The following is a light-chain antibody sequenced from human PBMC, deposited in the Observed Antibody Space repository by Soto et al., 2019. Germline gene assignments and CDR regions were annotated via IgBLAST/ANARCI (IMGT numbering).Light chain of an antibody. CDR3: SSYAGSNNV. CDR2: EVS. CDR1: SSDVGGYNY. J-gene: IGLJ1*01. Sequence: QSALTQPPSASGSPGQSVTISCTGTSSDVGGYNYVSWYQQQPGKAPKLMIYEVSTRPSGVPDRFSGSKSSNTATLTVSGLQAEDEADYYCSSYAGSNNVVGTGTKLTVL. V-gene: IGLV2-8*01.